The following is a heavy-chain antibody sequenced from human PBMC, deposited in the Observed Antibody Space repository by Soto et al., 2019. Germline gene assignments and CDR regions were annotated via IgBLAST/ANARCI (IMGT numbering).Heavy chain of an antibody. CDR1: GGTFSSYT. D-gene: IGHD2-15*01. J-gene: IGHJ6*02. Sequence: VXVSCXXSGGTFSSYTISWVRQAPGQXLEWMGRIIPILGIANYAQKFQGRLTITKDTSKNQVVLTMTNMDPVDTATYYCAHEAGISGAAGVDYGMDVWGQGTTVTVSS. CDR3: AHEAGISGAAGVDYGMDV. V-gene: IGHV1-69*02. CDR2: IIPILGIA.